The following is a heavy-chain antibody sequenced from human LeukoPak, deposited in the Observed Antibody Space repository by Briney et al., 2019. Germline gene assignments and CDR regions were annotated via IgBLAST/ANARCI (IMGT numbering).Heavy chain of an antibody. CDR3: ARDRGEWELLGVDY. Sequence: SQTLSLTCTVSGGSISSGGYYWSWIRQPPGKGLEWIGYIYHSGSTYYNPSLKSRVTISVDRSKNQFSLKLSSVTAADTAVYYGARDRGEWELLGVDYWGQGTLVTVST. J-gene: IGHJ4*02. CDR1: GGSISSGGYY. CDR2: IYHSGST. V-gene: IGHV4-30-2*01. D-gene: IGHD1-26*01.